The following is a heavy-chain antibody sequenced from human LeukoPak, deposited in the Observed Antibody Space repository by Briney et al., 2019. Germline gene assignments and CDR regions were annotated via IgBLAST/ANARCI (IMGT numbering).Heavy chain of an antibody. CDR2: ISGSGGST. CDR1: GFTFSTYA. D-gene: IGHD2-2*01. V-gene: IGHV3-23*01. Sequence: GGSLRLSCAASGFTFSTYAMSWVRQAPGEGLEWVSGISGSGGSTYYTDSVKGRFAISRDNSKNTLHLQMSSLRAEDTALYYCVKDRCDRTTCPEVWGQGTLVTVSS. CDR3: VKDRCDRTTCPEV. J-gene: IGHJ4*02.